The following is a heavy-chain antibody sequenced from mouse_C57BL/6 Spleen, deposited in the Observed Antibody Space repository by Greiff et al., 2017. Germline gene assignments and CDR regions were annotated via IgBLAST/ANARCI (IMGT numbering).Heavy chain of an antibody. Sequence: QVQLQQPGTELVKPGASVKLSCKASGYTFTSYWMHWVKQRPGQGLEWIGDINPSNGGTNYNQKFKGKATLTVDKSSSTAYMQLSSLTSEDSAVYYCVRYGYDDDWYAGWGQGPLVTVAA. V-gene: IGHV1-53*01. J-gene: IGHJ3*01. CDR1: GYTFTSYW. CDR2: INPSNGGT. D-gene: IGHD2-4*01. CDR3: VRYGYDDDWYAG.